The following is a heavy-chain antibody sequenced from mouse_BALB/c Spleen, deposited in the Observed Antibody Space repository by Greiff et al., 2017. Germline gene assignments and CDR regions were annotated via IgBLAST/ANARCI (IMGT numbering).Heavy chain of an antibody. V-gene: IGHV1-63*01. CDR1: GYAFTNYW. J-gene: IGHJ3*01. CDR2: IYPGSGNT. CDR3: ARIFDYDEGFAY. D-gene: IGHD2-4*01. Sequence: QVQLQQSGAELVRPGTSVKISCKASGYAFTNYWLGWVKQRPGHGLEWIGDIYPGSGNTYYNEKFKGKATLTADKSSSTAYMQLSSLTSEDSAVYFCARIFDYDEGFAYWGQGTLVTVSA.